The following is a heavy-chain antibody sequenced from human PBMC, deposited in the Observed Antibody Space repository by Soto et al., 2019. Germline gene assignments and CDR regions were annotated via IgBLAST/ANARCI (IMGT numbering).Heavy chain of an antibody. CDR1: GGSLSSCSYY. CDR2: IYYSGST. V-gene: IGHV4-61*01. J-gene: IGHJ4*02. CDR3: ARVSLTGYFDTYYFDY. D-gene: IGHD3-9*01. Sequence: SETLSLTCAVSGGSLSSCSYYWSWIRQPPGKGLEWIGYIYYSGSTNYNPSLKSRVTISVDTSKNQFSLKLSSVTAADTAVYYCARVSLTGYFDTYYFDYWGQGTLVTVSS.